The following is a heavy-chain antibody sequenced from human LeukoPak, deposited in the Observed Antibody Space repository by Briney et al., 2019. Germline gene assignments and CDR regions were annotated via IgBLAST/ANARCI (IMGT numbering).Heavy chain of an antibody. V-gene: IGHV1-8*01. Sequence: GASVKVSCKASGYTFTSYDINWVRQATGQGLERMGWMNPNSGNTGYAQTFQGRVTMTRNTSISTAYMELSSLRSEDTAVYYCARVTAPSNLWFVDTGEALGYWGQGTLVTVSS. CDR1: GYTFTSYD. J-gene: IGHJ4*02. CDR2: MNPNSGNT. CDR3: ARVTAPSNLWFVDTGEALGY. D-gene: IGHD3-10*01.